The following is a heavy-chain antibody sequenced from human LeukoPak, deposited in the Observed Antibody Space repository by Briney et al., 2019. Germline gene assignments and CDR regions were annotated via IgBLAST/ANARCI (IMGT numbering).Heavy chain of an antibody. J-gene: IGHJ4*02. CDR2: IYPGDSET. Sequence: GESLKISCKGSGYNFLGYWIGWVRQMPGKGLEWMGIIYPGDSETRYSPSFQGQVTISVDKSINTAYLQWSSPKASDTAMFYCARESTAAPFDYWGQGTLVTVSS. CDR3: ARESTAAPFDY. D-gene: IGHD2-15*01. V-gene: IGHV5-51*01. CDR1: GYNFLGYW.